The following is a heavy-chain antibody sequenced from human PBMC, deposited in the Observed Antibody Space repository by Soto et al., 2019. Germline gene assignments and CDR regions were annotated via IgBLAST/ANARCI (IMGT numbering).Heavy chain of an antibody. CDR1: SFTFTNAL. CDR2: IKSKTGGGTT. J-gene: IGHJ3*02. V-gene: IGHV3-15*01. CDR3: TSSPRLRSDAFDI. D-gene: IGHD4-17*01. Sequence: GVSLRLTCSTSSFTFTNALVSWLPQAPWKWLEWVGRIKSKTGGGTTDYAAPVKGRFTISRDDSKNTLYLQMNSLKTEDTAVYYCTSSPRLRSDAFDIWGQGTMVTVSS.